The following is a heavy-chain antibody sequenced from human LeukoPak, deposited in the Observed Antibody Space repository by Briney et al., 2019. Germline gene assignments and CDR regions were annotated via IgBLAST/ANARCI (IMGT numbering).Heavy chain of an antibody. CDR2: IFLSGST. V-gene: IGHV4-59*01. D-gene: IGHD3-10*01. Sequence: MASETLSLTCTVSGSSISRYYWSWIRQPPGKGLEWIGYIFLSGSTKYNPSLQSRVTISIDTSKSQFSLRLNSVTAADTAVYYCARTEYYFDHWGRGTLVTVSS. J-gene: IGHJ4*02. CDR1: GSSISRYY. CDR3: ARTEYYFDH.